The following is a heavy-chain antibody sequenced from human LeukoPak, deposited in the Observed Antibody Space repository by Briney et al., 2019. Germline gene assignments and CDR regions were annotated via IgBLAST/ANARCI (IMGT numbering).Heavy chain of an antibody. CDR2: TRYDGSNK. D-gene: IGHD6-6*01. CDR1: GFTFSSYG. J-gene: IGHJ4*02. CDR3: AKDPGQLLVYYFDY. V-gene: IGHV3-30*02. Sequence: GGSLRLSCAASGFTFSSYGMHWVRQAPGKGLEWVAFTRYDGSNKYYADSVKGRFTISRDNSKNTLYLQMNSLRAEDTAVYYCAKDPGQLLVYYFDYWGQGTLVTVSS.